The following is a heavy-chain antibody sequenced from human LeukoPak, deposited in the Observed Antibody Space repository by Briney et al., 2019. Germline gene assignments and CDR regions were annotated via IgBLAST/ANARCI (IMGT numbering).Heavy chain of an antibody. J-gene: IGHJ2*01. V-gene: IGHV3-48*01. D-gene: IGHD2-21*02. CDR2: ISSSSRTI. CDR1: GFTFSDYS. Sequence: GGSLRLSCAASGFTFSDYSMNWVRQAPGKGLEWVSYISSSSRTIFYADSVKGRFTTSRDIAKNSLYLQMNSLRAEDTAVYYCARATYCGGDCYSPYWYFDLWGRGTLVTVSS. CDR3: ARATYCGGDCYSPYWYFDL.